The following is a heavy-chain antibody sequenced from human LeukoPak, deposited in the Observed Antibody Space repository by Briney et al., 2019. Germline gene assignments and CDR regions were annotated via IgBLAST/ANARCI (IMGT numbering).Heavy chain of an antibody. D-gene: IGHD5-12*01. CDR1: GFTFSSYW. V-gene: IGHV3-74*01. Sequence: GGSLRLSCAASGFTFSSYWIHWVRQAPGKGLVWVSRINSDGSSTNYADSVKGRFTISRDNAKNTLYLQMNSLRAEDTAVSYCVRDRGYNGYGTNDYWGQGTLVTVSS. J-gene: IGHJ4*02. CDR3: VRDRGYNGYGTNDY. CDR2: INSDGSST.